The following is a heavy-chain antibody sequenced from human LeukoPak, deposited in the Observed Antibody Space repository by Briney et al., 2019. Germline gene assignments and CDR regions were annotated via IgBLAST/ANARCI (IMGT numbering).Heavy chain of an antibody. V-gene: IGHV1-69*13. D-gene: IGHD3-22*01. CDR3: ARPSYYYDSSGYYSESFDY. J-gene: IGHJ4*02. Sequence: SVKVSCKASGGTFSSYAISWVRQAPGQGLEWMGGIIPIFGTANYAQKFQGRVTITADESTSTAYMELSSLRSEDTAVYYCARPSYYYDSSGYYSESFDYWGQGTLVTVSS. CDR2: IIPIFGTA. CDR1: GGTFSSYA.